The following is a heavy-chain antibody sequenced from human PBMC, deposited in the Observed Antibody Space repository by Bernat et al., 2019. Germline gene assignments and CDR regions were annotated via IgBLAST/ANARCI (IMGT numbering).Heavy chain of an antibody. CDR3: TREVEGDYGDYEVDY. CDR2: IRSKANSYAT. CDR1: GFTFSGSA. Sequence: EVQLVESGGGLVQPGGSLKLSCAASGFTFSGSAMHWVRQASGKGLEWVGRIRSKANSYATAYAASVKGRFTISRDDSKNTAYLQMNSLKTEDTAVYYCTREVEGDYGDYEVDYWGQGTLVTVSS. D-gene: IGHD4-17*01. J-gene: IGHJ4*02. V-gene: IGHV3-73*01.